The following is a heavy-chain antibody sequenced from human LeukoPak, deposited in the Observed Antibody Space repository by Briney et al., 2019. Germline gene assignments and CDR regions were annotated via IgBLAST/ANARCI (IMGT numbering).Heavy chain of an antibody. CDR1: GGSMSGYF. CDR2: IYYSGST. Sequence: SETLSLTCTVSGGSMSGYFWSWIRQPPGKGLEWIGYIYYSGSTNYNPSLKSRVTISVDTSKNQFSLTLSSVTAADSSVYYCARSITSSWYGDFQHWGQGNLVTVSS. CDR3: ARSITSSWYGDFQH. V-gene: IGHV4-59*01. D-gene: IGHD6-13*01. J-gene: IGHJ1*01.